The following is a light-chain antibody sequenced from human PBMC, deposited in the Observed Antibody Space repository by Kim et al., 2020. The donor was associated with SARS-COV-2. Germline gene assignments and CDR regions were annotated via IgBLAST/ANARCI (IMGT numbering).Light chain of an antibody. CDR2: GIN. J-gene: IGLJ1*01. Sequence: SSELTQDPAVSVALGQTVRMTCQGDSLRSYYANWYQQKPGQAPVVVIYGINKRPSGIPDLFSGSSSGNIASLTITGAQAEDEADYYCNSRDDVFGTGTKVTVL. CDR1: SLRSYY. CDR3: NSRDDV. V-gene: IGLV3-19*01.